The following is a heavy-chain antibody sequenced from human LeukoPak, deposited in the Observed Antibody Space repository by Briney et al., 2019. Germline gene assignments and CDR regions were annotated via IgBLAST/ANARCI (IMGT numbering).Heavy chain of an antibody. D-gene: IGHD5-12*01. CDR2: FYHGGST. CDR3: ARRKFSGYDFGYFDY. Sequence: PSETLSLTCTVSGYSISTGYYWDWIRQPPGKGLEWIGTFYHGGSTYYNPSLKSRVTISVDTSKNQFSLNLTSVTAADTAVYYCARRKFSGYDFGYFDYWGQGTLVTVSS. V-gene: IGHV4-38-2*02. J-gene: IGHJ4*02. CDR1: GYSISTGYY.